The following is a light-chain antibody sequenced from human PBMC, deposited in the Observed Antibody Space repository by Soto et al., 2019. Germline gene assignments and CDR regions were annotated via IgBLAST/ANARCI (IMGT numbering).Light chain of an antibody. CDR1: QSISSW. V-gene: IGKV1-5*02. CDR2: AAS. Sequence: IPLTQSPAALSASVGGRVAIICRASQSISSWLAWYQQRPGKAPKLLIYAASTLESGVSSRFSGRGSGTEFTLTINSLQPEDFATYYCQQYKSYLRTFGQGTKVDIK. CDR3: QQYKSYLRT. J-gene: IGKJ1*01.